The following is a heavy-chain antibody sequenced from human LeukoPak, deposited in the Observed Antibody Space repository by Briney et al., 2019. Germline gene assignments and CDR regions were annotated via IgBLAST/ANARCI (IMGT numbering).Heavy chain of an antibody. CDR1: GFTFSSYG. Sequence: GGSLRLSCAASGFTFSSYGVHWVRQAPGKGLEWVAFIRYDGSNKYYADSVKGRFTISRDNSKNTLCLQMNSLRAEDTAVYYCAKDSDIVVVPAAPPDAFDIWGQGTMVTVSS. D-gene: IGHD2-2*01. J-gene: IGHJ3*02. V-gene: IGHV3-30*02. CDR2: IRYDGSNK. CDR3: AKDSDIVVVPAAPPDAFDI.